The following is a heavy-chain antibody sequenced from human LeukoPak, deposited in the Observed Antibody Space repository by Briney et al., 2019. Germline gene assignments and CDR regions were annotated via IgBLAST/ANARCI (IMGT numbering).Heavy chain of an antibody. CDR1: SGSISISNYY. V-gene: IGHV4-39*01. D-gene: IGHD3-3*01. J-gene: IGHJ4*02. Sequence: KPSETLSLTCTVPSGSISISNYYWGWIRQPPGKGQEWIGSIYYSGSTYYNPSLKSRVTISVDRSKNQFSLKLSSVTAADTAVYYCARRPAIFGVVIQYYFDYWGQGTLVTVSS. CDR3: ARRPAIFGVVIQYYFDY. CDR2: IYYSGST.